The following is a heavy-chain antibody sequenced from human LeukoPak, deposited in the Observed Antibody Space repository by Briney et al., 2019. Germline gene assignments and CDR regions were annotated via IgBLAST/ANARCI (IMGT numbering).Heavy chain of an antibody. Sequence: PGGSLRLSCAASGFTFSSYGMHWVRQAPGKGLEWVAFIRYDGSNKYYADSVKGRFTISRDNSKNTLYLQMNSLRAEDTAVYYCAKRYASGSYSDYYYYMDVWGKGTTVTISS. V-gene: IGHV3-30*02. CDR1: GFTFSSYG. D-gene: IGHD3-10*01. J-gene: IGHJ6*03. CDR2: IRYDGSNK. CDR3: AKRYASGSYSDYYYYMDV.